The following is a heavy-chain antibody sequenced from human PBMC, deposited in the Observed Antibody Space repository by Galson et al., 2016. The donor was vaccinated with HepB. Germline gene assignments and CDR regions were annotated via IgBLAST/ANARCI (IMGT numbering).Heavy chain of an antibody. V-gene: IGHV3-9*01. J-gene: IGHJ4*02. CDR3: AKGKASSSSWYFDY. CDR2: ISWNSVSI. CDR1: GFTFDDYA. Sequence: SLRLSCAASGFTFDDYAMHWIRQAPGKGLEWVSGISWNSVSIVSADSVEGRFTISRDNAKNSLYLQMNSLRAEDTALYYCAKGKASSSSWYFDYWGQGILVTVSS. D-gene: IGHD6-13*01.